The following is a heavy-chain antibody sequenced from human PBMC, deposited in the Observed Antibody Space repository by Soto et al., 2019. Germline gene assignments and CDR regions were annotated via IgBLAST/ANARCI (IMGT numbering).Heavy chain of an antibody. D-gene: IGHD3-3*01. CDR1: GFTFSSYA. CDR3: AKVAKSGVVLEYYDS. J-gene: IGHJ4*02. V-gene: IGHV3-23*01. Sequence: GGSLRLSCAASGFTFSSYAMSWVRQAPGKGLEWVSGTSGSGGITYYADSVKGRFTISRDNSKNTLYLQMDSLRADDTAVYYCAKVAKSGVVLEYYDSWGQGSLVTVSS. CDR2: TSGSGGIT.